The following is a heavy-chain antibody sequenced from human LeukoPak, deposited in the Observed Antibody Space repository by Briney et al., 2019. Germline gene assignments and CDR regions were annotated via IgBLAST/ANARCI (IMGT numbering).Heavy chain of an antibody. Sequence: ASVKVSCKASGYTFTRYYMHWVRQAPGQGLEWMGIINPSGGSTSYAQKFQGRVTMTRDTSTSTVYMELSSLRSEDTAVYHCAREEAVGAKFRHAFDIWGQGTMVTVSS. V-gene: IGHV1-46*01. CDR3: AREEAVGAKFRHAFDI. J-gene: IGHJ3*02. D-gene: IGHD1-26*01. CDR2: INPSGGST. CDR1: GYTFTRYY.